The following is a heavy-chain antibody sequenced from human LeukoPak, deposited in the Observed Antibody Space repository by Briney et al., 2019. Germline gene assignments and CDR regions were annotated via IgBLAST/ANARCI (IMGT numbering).Heavy chain of an antibody. CDR3: ARRAGAYSHPYDY. V-gene: IGHV3-66*04. CDR1: GFTVISNS. D-gene: IGHD4/OR15-4a*01. J-gene: IGHJ4*02. Sequence: VSLTCSGTGSGFTVISNSRVWVLPAPGKGLEGGSFIYSDDTHYADSVKGRFTISRDNSKNTLYLQMNSLRSEDTAVYYCARRAGAYSHPYDYWGQGTLVTVSS. CDR2: IYSDDT.